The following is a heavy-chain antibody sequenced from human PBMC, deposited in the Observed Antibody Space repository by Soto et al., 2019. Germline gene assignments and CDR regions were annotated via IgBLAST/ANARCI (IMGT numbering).Heavy chain of an antibody. CDR2: IYYSGGT. D-gene: IGHD2-2*01. J-gene: IGHJ6*02. CDR3: ATLLGSHQHYYFGIDV. CDR1: GYSMTSGGYY. V-gene: IGHV4-31*03. Sequence: QTQLQESGPELVKPSQTLSLICTVSGYSMTSGGYYWSWIRHLPGKGLEWIGYIYYSGGTQFNPSLKSRVSMSVDTSKNQFSLRLSSVTAADTAVYYCATLLGSHQHYYFGIDVWGQGTTVTVSS.